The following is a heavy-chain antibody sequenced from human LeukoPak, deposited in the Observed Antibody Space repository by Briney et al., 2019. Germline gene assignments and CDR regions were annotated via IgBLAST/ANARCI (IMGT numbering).Heavy chain of an antibody. CDR1: GGSISSYY. CDR3: AGSIAVAGIDY. D-gene: IGHD6-19*01. Sequence: PSETLSLTCTVSGGSISSYYWSWIRQPPGKGLEWIGYIYYSGSTNYNPSLKSRVTISVDTSKNQFSLKLGSVTAADTAVYYCAGSIAVAGIDYWGQGTLVTVSS. V-gene: IGHV4-59*01. J-gene: IGHJ4*02. CDR2: IYYSGST.